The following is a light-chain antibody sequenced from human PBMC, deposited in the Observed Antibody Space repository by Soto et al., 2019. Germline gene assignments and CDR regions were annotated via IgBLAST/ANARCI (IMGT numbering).Light chain of an antibody. CDR2: SGS. CDR3: MQALLAPFT. Sequence: EIVMTQSPLSLPVTPGEPASISCKSSQILLHSNGYTYLDWYLQKPVQSPELLIYSGSNRASGVPDRFSGSGSGTDFTLKISTLEAEDVAVYYCMQALLAPFTFGPGTKVDIK. V-gene: IGKV2-28*01. CDR1: QILLHSNGYTY. J-gene: IGKJ3*01.